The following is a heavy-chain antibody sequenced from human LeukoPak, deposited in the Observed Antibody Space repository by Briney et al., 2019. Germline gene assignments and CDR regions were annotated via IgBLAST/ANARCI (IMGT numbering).Heavy chain of an antibody. CDR1: GFTFSSYA. CDR3: ARDGSDCRGGTCDRGPYDY. J-gene: IGHJ4*02. CDR2: ITNNGGST. D-gene: IGHD2-15*01. V-gene: IGHV3-64*01. Sequence: PGGSLRLSCAASGFTFSSYAIHWVRQAPGKGLEYVSAITNNGGSTYYGNSVKGRFTISRDNSKNTLYLQMGSLRADDMAVYYCARDGSDCRGGTCDRGPYDYWGQGTLVTVSS.